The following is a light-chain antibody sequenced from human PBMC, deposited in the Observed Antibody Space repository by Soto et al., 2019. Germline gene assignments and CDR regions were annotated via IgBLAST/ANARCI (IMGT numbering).Light chain of an antibody. Sequence: EVVLTQSPGTLSLSPGERATLSCRASQTVSSNYLAWFQQKPGQAPRLLIYYAFRRATGIPDRFSGGGSGTDFTPTISRLEPEDFAVYYGQQYGRSPPITFGQGTRLEIK. J-gene: IGKJ5*01. V-gene: IGKV3-20*01. CDR1: QTVSSNY. CDR3: QQYGRSPPIT. CDR2: YAF.